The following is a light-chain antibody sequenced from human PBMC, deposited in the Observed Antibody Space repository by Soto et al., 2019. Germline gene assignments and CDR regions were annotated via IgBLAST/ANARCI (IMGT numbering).Light chain of an antibody. J-gene: IGKJ4*01. V-gene: IGKV3-15*01. Sequence: EIVMTQSPATLSVSPGEGATLSCRASQSVSSYLAWYQQKPGQAPRLLIYGTSTRATGIPDRFTGRGSGTEFTLTISSLQSEDSAVYFCQQYNDWPPITFGGGTKVDIK. CDR2: GTS. CDR1: QSVSSY. CDR3: QQYNDWPPIT.